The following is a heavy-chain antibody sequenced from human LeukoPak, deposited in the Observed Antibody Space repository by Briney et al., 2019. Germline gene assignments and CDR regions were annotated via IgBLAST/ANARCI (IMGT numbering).Heavy chain of an antibody. CDR1: GFTFDDYA. CDR3: AKGAPGEVHYMDV. CDR2: ISWDGGST. Sequence: GGSLRLSCAASGFTFDDYAMHWVRQAPGKGLEWVSLISWDGGSTYYADSVKGRFTISRDNSKNSPYLQMNSLRAEDTALYYCAKGAPGEVHYMDVWGKGTTVTVSS. V-gene: IGHV3-43D*03. J-gene: IGHJ6*03. D-gene: IGHD3-10*01.